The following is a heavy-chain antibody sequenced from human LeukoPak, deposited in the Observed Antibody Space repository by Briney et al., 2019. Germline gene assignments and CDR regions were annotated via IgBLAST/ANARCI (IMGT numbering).Heavy chain of an antibody. J-gene: IGHJ5*02. CDR1: GYTFTGYY. CDR2: INPNSGGT. V-gene: IGHV1-2*02. Sequence: ASVKVSCKASGYTFTGYYMHWVRQAPGQGLEWMGWINPNSGGTNYAQKFQGRVTMTRDTSISTAYMELSRLRSDDTAVYYCARARDDILTGYSLDPWGQGTLVTVSS. D-gene: IGHD3-9*01. CDR3: ARARDDILTGYSLDP.